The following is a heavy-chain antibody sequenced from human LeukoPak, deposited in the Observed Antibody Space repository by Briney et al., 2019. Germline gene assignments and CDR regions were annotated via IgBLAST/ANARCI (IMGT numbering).Heavy chain of an antibody. Sequence: GESLKISCKGSGYSFTSYWIGWVRQMPGKGLEWMGIIYPGDSDTRYSPSFQGQVTIPADKSISTAYLQWSSLKASDTAMYYCARRLLSSGESYYGMDVWGQGTTVTVSS. CDR1: GYSFTSYW. V-gene: IGHV5-51*01. CDR2: IYPGDSDT. CDR3: ARRLLSSGESYYGMDV. D-gene: IGHD3-10*01. J-gene: IGHJ6*02.